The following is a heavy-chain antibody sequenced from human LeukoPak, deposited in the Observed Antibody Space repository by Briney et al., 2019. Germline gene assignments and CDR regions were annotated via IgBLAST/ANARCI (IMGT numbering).Heavy chain of an antibody. CDR3: AKDWPEAGTVHF. V-gene: IGHV3-23*01. CDR2: ILPGGGDT. D-gene: IGHD6-13*01. J-gene: IGHJ4*02. CDR1: GFTFSSYA. Sequence: PGGSVRLSCAASGFTFSSYAMTWVRQAPGKGLEWVSTILPGGGDTYYADSVKGRFTISRDTSKNTLYLQMNTLRVEDTAVYYCAKDWPEAGTVHFWGQGTLVTVSS.